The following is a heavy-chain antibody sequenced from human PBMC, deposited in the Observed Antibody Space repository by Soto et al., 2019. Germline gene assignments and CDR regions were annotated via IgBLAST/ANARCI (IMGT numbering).Heavy chain of an antibody. Sequence: ASLKLSNTVTRYPFTAHYMHSLRQVTGKRLAYFGCPKYDTGGAYYAPKFQGRVTFTRDTSTTTAYMELSGLRSDDTAVYFCARDLCPLGQRSPCATYGVDVRGQGTTVTVS. CDR3: ARDLCPLGQRSPCATYGVDV. CDR2: PKYDTGGA. CDR1: RYPFTAHY. J-gene: IGHJ6*02. V-gene: IGHV1-2*02. D-gene: IGHD3-10*02.